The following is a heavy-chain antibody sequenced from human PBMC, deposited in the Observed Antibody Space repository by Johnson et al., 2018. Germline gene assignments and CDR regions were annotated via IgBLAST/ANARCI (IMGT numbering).Heavy chain of an antibody. J-gene: IGHJ1*01. Sequence: VQLVESGGGLVQPGRSXRLSCAASGFTFDDYAMHWVRQAPGKGLEWVSGITLNSGSIAYADSVKGRFTISRDNAKKSLYLQMNSLRPEDTALYYCAKDGVLWGSQYFHHWGQGTLVIVSS. V-gene: IGHV3-9*01. D-gene: IGHD2-21*01. CDR2: ITLNSGSI. CDR3: AKDGVLWGSQYFHH. CDR1: GFTFDDYA.